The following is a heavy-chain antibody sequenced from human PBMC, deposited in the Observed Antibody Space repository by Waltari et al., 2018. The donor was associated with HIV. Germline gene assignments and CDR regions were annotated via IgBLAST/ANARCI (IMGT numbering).Heavy chain of an antibody. D-gene: IGHD3-10*01. CDR1: GFTFSSYR. CDR3: ARWTPFQSGSEAYYFDY. J-gene: IGHJ4*02. Sequence: EVQLVESGGGLVKPGGSLTLSCAASGFTFSSYRMNWVRQAPGKGLEWVSSISGLSSYIYYADSVKGRFTISRDNAKNSLYLQLNSLRAEDTAVYYCARWTPFQSGSEAYYFDYWGQGTLVTVSS. V-gene: IGHV3-21*06. CDR2: ISGLSSYI.